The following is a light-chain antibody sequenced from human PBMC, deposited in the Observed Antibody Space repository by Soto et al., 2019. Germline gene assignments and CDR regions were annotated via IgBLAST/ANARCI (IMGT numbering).Light chain of an antibody. CDR2: DVS. J-gene: IGKJ5*01. CDR1: QSVRSY. V-gene: IGKV3-11*01. Sequence: EIVLTQSPATLSLSPGERATLSCRASQSVRSYLAWFQQKPGQAPRLLMYDVSKRATGIPARFSGSGSGTDFTLTISSLETDDFSVYYCRQFSTWPITCCQETRLEV. CDR3: RQFSTWPIT.